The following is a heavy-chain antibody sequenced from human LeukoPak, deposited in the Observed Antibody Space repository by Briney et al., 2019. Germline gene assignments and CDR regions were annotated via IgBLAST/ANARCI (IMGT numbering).Heavy chain of an antibody. CDR3: ITSSAYSTSWGAFDI. D-gene: IGHD2-2*01. J-gene: IGHJ3*02. Sequence: GASVTVSFMSSVCSVTLFYIHWVRQAPGRGLEWMGWMNATSGGENYAQGFRGSLTITRDTYITTAYMDLSSLTSDDTAMYYCITSSAYSTSWGAFDIWGQGTMVTVSS. CDR1: VCSVTLFY. V-gene: IGHV1-2*02. CDR2: MNATSGGE.